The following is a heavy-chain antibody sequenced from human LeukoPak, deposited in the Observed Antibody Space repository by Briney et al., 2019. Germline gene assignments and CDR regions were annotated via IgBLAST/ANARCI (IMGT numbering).Heavy chain of an antibody. J-gene: IGHJ4*02. CDR2: ISGSGGST. Sequence: GGTLRLSCAASGFTFSSYGMSWVRQAPGKGLEWVSAISGSGGSTYYADSVKGRFTISRDNSKNTLYLQMNSLRAEDTAVYYCASHYSSGWFHFDYWGQGTLVTVSS. CDR3: ASHYSSGWFHFDY. D-gene: IGHD6-19*01. V-gene: IGHV3-23*01. CDR1: GFTFSSYG.